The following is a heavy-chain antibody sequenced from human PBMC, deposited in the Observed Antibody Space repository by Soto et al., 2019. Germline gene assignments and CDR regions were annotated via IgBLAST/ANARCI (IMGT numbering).Heavy chain of an antibody. CDR3: VRPFIVGGSTLGY. J-gene: IGHJ4*02. V-gene: IGHV3-23*01. CDR1: GFTFSSYA. Sequence: LRLSCAASGFTFSSYAMGWVRQGPGKGLEWVAVVSIGGSTHYADSVRGRFTISRDNSKNTLSLQMNSLRAEDTAVYYCVRPFIVGGSTLGYWGQGALVTVSS. CDR2: VSIGGST. D-gene: IGHD1-26*01.